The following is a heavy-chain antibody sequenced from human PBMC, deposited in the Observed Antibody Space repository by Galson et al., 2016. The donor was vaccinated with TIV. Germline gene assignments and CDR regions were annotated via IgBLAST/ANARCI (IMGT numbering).Heavy chain of an antibody. CDR2: ISSGGTT. Sequence: SLRLSCAASSLNVNDNYMTWVRQAPGKGLEWVSIISSGGTTSYADSVKGRFTIGRDESKNTLYLEMNNLRLEDTAVYFCARDRRHCGNECFLYYYYGMDVWGRGTTVTVSS. V-gene: IGHV3-53*05. D-gene: IGHD2-21*01. CDR3: ARDRRHCGNECFLYYYYGMDV. CDR1: SLNVNDNY. J-gene: IGHJ6*02.